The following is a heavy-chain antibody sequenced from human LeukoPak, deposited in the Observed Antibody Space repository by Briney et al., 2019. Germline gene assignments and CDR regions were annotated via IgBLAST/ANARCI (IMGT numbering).Heavy chain of an antibody. D-gene: IGHD2-15*01. Sequence: SETLSLTCAVSGGSISSSNWWSWVRQPPGKGLEWIGEIYHSGSTNYNPSLKSRVTIPVDKSKNQFSLKLSSVTAADTAVYYCARGRRYCSGGSCPVNWFDPWGQGTLVTVSS. CDR2: IYHSGST. CDR1: GGSISSSNW. J-gene: IGHJ5*02. V-gene: IGHV4-4*02. CDR3: ARGRRYCSGGSCPVNWFDP.